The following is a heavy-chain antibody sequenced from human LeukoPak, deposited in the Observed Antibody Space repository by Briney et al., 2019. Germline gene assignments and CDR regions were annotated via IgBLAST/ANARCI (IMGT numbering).Heavy chain of an antibody. J-gene: IGHJ4*02. CDR1: GYIFTTYG. Sequence: GASVKVSCKASGYIFTTYGISWVRQAPGQGLEWMGWISVYNGNTNFAQKFQGRLTMTTDTATSTAYMELRSLRSDDTAVYYCARSPPGDGDHDYWGQGTLVTVSS. CDR3: ARSPPGDGDHDY. D-gene: IGHD4-17*01. CDR2: ISVYNGNT. V-gene: IGHV1-18*01.